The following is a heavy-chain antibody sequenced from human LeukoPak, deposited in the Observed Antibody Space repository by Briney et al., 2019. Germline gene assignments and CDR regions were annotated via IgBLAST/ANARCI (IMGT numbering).Heavy chain of an antibody. CDR2: ISSGSSTL. J-gene: IGHJ4*02. D-gene: IGHD3-3*01. CDR1: GFTFSDYR. CDR3: AGESGIGVLGY. V-gene: IGHV3-48*04. Sequence: GGSLRLSCAASGFTFSDYRMNWVRQAPGKGLDWVSYISSGSSTLYYADSVKGRFTISRDNAKNSLYLQMNSLRAEDTAVYYCAGESGIGVLGYWGQGTLVTVSS.